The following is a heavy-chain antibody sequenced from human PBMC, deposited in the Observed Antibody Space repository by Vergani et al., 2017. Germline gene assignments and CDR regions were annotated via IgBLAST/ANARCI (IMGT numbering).Heavy chain of an antibody. V-gene: IGHV3-15*01. CDR1: GFTFSNAW. D-gene: IGHD1-7*01. CDR3: TTDPASYNWNYRLRFDP. Sequence: EVQLLESGGGLVQPGGSLRLSCAASGFTFSNAWMSWVRQAPGKGLEWVGRIKSKTDGGTTDYAAPVKGRFTISRDDSKNTLYLQMNSLKTEDTAVYYCTTDPASYNWNYRLRFDPWGQGTLVTVSS. CDR2: IKSKTDGGTT. J-gene: IGHJ5*02.